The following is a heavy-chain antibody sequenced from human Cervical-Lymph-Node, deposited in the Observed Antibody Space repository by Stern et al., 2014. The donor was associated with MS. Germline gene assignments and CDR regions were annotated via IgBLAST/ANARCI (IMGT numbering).Heavy chain of an antibody. V-gene: IGHV4-39*01. Sequence: QAQLVESGPGLVKPSETLSLTCTVSGGSITSSSYYWGWIRQPPGRGLEYIGTVYYTGSTFYDPSLKSRVTISVDTSKNPVPLKLPSVTAADTAVYYCVRPDIMGTIWNWGQGTLVTVSS. CDR2: VYYTGST. J-gene: IGHJ4*02. CDR3: VRPDIMGTIWN. D-gene: IGHD1-26*01. CDR1: GGSITSSSYY.